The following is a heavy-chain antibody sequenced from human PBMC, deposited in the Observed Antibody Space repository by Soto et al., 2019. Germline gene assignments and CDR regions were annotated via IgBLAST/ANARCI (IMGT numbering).Heavy chain of an antibody. CDR3: AREVTVASYSFDL. CDR1: GGTFNNYA. Sequence: SVKVSCKASGGTFNNYALSWVRQAPGQGLEWMGGIIPIFNSANYAQKFQGRVTITADDSTSTAYMELRSLRPDDTAVYYCAREVTVASYSFDLWGQGTLVTVSS. CDR2: IIPIFNSA. J-gene: IGHJ4*02. V-gene: IGHV1-69*13. D-gene: IGHD5-12*01.